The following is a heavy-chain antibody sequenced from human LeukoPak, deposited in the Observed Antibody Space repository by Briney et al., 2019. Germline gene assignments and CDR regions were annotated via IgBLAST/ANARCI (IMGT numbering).Heavy chain of an antibody. CDR1: GGSISSYY. Sequence: PSETLSLTYTVSGGSISSYYWSWIRQPPGKGLEWIGYIYYSGSTNYNPSLKSRVTISVDTSKNQFSLKLSSVTAADTAVYYCARGEPTYYYDSSGYWYFDLWGRGTLVTVSS. J-gene: IGHJ2*01. D-gene: IGHD3-22*01. CDR2: IYYSGST. V-gene: IGHV4-59*01. CDR3: ARGEPTYYYDSSGYWYFDL.